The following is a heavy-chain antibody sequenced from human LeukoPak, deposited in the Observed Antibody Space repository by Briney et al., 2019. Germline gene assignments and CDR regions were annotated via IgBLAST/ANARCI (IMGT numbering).Heavy chain of an antibody. J-gene: IGHJ1*01. V-gene: IGHV3-53*01. CDR2: IYSGGNT. CDR3: PSGFCSGGSCYSVYSQH. CDR1: GFTVSSNY. D-gene: IGHD2-15*01. Sequence: GGSLRLSCAASGFTVSSNYMSWVRQAPGKGLEWVSVIYSGGNTYYADSVKGRFTISRDNSKNTLYLQMNSLRAEDTAVYYCPSGFCSGGSCYSVYSQHWGQGTLVTVSS.